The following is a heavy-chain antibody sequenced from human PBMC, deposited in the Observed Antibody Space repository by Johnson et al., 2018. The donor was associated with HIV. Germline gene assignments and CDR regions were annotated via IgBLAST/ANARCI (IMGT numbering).Heavy chain of an antibody. CDR1: GFTFNDAW. D-gene: IGHD3/OR15-3a*01. Sequence: VQLVESGGGLVKPGGSLRLSCSASGFTFNDAWMNWVRRAPGKGLEWVGRISSKTDGGTTDYSAAVKGRFSISRDTSKNTLYLQMNSLKTEDTAVYYCSTEDIGLVIGAILLPLHDAFDIWGQGTMVTVSS. J-gene: IGHJ3*02. CDR3: STEDIGLVIGAILLPLHDAFDI. CDR2: ISSKTDGGTT. V-gene: IGHV3-15*01.